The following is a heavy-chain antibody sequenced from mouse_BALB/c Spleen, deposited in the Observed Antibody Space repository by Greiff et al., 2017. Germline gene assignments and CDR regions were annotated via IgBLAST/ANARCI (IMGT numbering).Heavy chain of an antibody. Sequence: QVQLKESGPGLVAPSQSLSITCTVSGFSLTSYGVHWVRQPPGKGLEWLGVIWAGGSTNYNSALMSRLSISKDNSKSQVFLKMNSLQTDDTAMYYCARDTGGNSWFAYWGQGTLVTVSA. J-gene: IGHJ3*01. V-gene: IGHV2-9*02. CDR2: IWAGGST. CDR3: ARDTGGNSWFAY. D-gene: IGHD2-1*01. CDR1: GFSLTSYG.